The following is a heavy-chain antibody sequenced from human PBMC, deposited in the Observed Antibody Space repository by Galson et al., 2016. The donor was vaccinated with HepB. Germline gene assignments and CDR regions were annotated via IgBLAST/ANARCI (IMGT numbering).Heavy chain of an antibody. CDR2: ISSRSYYT. D-gene: IGHD3-3*01. J-gene: IGHJ6*03. CDR1: EFTFRDYY. CDR3: VRGKRNPYDYSSGVYYYHYYMDV. Sequence: SLRLSCAASEFTFRDYYMSWIRQAPGKGLEWVAYISSRSYYTSYADSVKGRFTISRDNDRNSLYLQMDRLRADDTAVYYCVRGKRNPYDYSSGVYYYHYYMDVWGTGTTVTVSS. V-gene: IGHV3-11*06.